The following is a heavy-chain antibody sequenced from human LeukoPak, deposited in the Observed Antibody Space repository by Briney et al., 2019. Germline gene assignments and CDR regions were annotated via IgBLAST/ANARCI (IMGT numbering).Heavy chain of an antibody. J-gene: IGHJ4*02. Sequence: SETLSLTCTVSGGSISSSSYYWGWIRQPPGKGLEWIGSIYYSGSTYYNPSLKSRVTISVDTSKNQFSLKLSSVTAADTAVYYCARHSPVGIYYFDYWGQGTLVTVSS. CDR1: GGSISSSSYY. D-gene: IGHD1-26*01. CDR3: ARHSPVGIYYFDY. CDR2: IYYSGST. V-gene: IGHV4-39*01.